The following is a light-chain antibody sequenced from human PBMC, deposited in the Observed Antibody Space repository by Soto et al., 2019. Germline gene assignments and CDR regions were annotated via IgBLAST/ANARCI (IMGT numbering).Light chain of an antibody. CDR3: QQYSDYYT. CDR1: QSSSSW. CDR2: DAS. V-gene: IGKV1-5*01. J-gene: IGKJ1*01. Sequence: DIHMTQSPSTLSASVGDRVTLSCRASQSSSSWLAWYQQQPGKATQLLIYDASTLESGAPSRFSGSGSGTDSSITISALQPDDFATYYCQQYSDYYTFGQGTKVDIK.